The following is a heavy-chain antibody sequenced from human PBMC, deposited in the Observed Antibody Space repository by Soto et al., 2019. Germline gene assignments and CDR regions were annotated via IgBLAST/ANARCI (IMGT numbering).Heavy chain of an antibody. J-gene: IGHJ4*02. D-gene: IGHD1-1*01. Sequence: QVQLVQSGAEVKNPGSSVPVSCKASGGTFSSYAIRWVRQAPGQGLEWMGGIIPIFGTANYAQKFQGRVTITADESTSTAYMELSSLRSEDTAVYYWARGRLRSAMATTDYFDYWGQGTLVTVSS. CDR1: GGTFSSYA. CDR3: ARGRLRSAMATTDYFDY. CDR2: IIPIFGTA. V-gene: IGHV1-69*01.